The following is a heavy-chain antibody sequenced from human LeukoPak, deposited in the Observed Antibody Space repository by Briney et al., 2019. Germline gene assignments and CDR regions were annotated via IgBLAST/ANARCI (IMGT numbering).Heavy chain of an antibody. V-gene: IGHV3-20*04. CDR1: GFTFDDYG. CDR2: INWNGGST. J-gene: IGHJ6*03. CDR3: ARAGSIAAAGYYYYYMDV. Sequence: GGSLRLSCAASGFTFDDYGMSWVRQAPGKGLEWVSGINWNGGSTGYADSVKGRFTISRDNAKNSLYLQMNSLRAEDTALYYCARAGSIAAAGYYYYYMDVWGKGTTVTVSS. D-gene: IGHD6-13*01.